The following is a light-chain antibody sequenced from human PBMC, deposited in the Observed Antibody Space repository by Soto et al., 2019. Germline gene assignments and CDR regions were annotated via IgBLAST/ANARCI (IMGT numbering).Light chain of an antibody. CDR1: QSVGNN. Sequence: DILMTQSPASLYASPGERATLSCRASQSVGNNLVWYQQKPGQAPRLLIYPADTMPTGIPDRFSGSGFGTHFTLTISSLEPEDFAMYYCQQSASSVTFGQGTRLEI. V-gene: IGKV3D-15*01. CDR2: PAD. J-gene: IGKJ5*01. CDR3: QQSASSVT.